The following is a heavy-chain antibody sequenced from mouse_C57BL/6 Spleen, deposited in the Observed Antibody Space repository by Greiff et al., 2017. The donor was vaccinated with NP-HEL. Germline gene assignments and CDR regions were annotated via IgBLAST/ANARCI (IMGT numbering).Heavy chain of an antibody. CDR2: ISDGGSYT. CDR1: GFTFSSYA. CDR3: ARVLLYYSNYGWYCDV. J-gene: IGHJ1*03. Sequence: EVKLMESGGGLVKPGGSLKLSCAASGFTFSSYAMSWVRQTPEKRLEWVATISDGGSYTYYPDNVKGRFTISRDNAKNNLYLQMSQLKSEDTAMYYCARVLLYYSNYGWYCDVWGTGTTVTVSS. D-gene: IGHD2-5*01. V-gene: IGHV5-4*03.